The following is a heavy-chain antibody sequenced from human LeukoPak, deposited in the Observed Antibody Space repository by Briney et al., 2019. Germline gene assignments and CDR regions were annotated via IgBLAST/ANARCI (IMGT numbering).Heavy chain of an antibody. V-gene: IGHV3-74*01. CDR3: ARTTYGGYCFEM. CDR1: GFTFSSNL. CDR2: INSDGSIT. D-gene: IGHD2-21*02. Sequence: GGSLRLSCVASGFTFSSNLIHWVRQAPGKGLVWVSRINSDGSITTYADSVKGRFSISRDNAKDTLYLQMNSLRAEDTAVYYCARTTYGGYCFEMWGRGTMVTVS. J-gene: IGHJ3*02.